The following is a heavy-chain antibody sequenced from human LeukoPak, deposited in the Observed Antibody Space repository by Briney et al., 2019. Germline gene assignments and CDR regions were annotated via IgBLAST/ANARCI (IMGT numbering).Heavy chain of an antibody. V-gene: IGHV1-69*13. Sequence: ASVKVSCTASGGTFSSYAIRWLRQAPGQGLEWMGGIIPIFGTANYAQKFQGRVTITADESTSTAYTELSSLRSEDTAVYYCARAYYYDSSGLLHWYFDLWGRGTLVTVSS. CDR1: GGTFSSYA. J-gene: IGHJ2*01. CDR3: ARAYYYDSSGLLHWYFDL. CDR2: IIPIFGTA. D-gene: IGHD3-22*01.